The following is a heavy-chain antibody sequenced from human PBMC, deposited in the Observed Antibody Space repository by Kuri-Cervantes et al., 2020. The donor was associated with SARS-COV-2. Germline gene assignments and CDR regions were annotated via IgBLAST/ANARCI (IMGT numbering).Heavy chain of an antibody. J-gene: IGHJ6*02. CDR3: AREPITVTTNDYYYYGMDV. CDR1: GFTFSSYS. V-gene: IGHV3-48*01. Sequence: GESLKISCAASGFTFSSYSMNWVRQAPGKGLEWVSYISSSSSTIYYADSVEGRFTISRDNAKNSLYLQMNSLRAEDTAVYYCAREPITVTTNDYYYYGMDVWGQGTTVTVSS. CDR2: ISSSSSTI. D-gene: IGHD4-11*01.